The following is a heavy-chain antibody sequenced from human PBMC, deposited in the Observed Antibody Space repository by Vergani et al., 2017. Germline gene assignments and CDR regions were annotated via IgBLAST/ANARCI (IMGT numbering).Heavy chain of an antibody. CDR3: AREGHVVGPDLGY. J-gene: IGHJ4*02. Sequence: EVHLVESGGGLVQPGGSLRLSCVGSGFKLDEYWMSWVRQAPGKGLEWVADMKEDGADKKYVDSVKGRFTISRDNAKNSLFLQMNSLRAEDTAVYFCAREGHVVGPDLGYLGQGTLVTVSS. CDR2: MKEDGADK. V-gene: IGHV3-7*01. CDR1: GFKLDEYW. D-gene: IGHD1-26*01.